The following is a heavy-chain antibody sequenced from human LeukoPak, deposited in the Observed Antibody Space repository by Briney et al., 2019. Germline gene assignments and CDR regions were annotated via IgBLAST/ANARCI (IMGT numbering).Heavy chain of an antibody. J-gene: IGHJ4*02. CDR1: GYSISSGYY. Sequence: SETLSLTCTVSGYSISSGYYWGWIRQPPGKGLEWIGSIYHSGSTYYNPSLKSRVTISVDTSKNQFSLKLSSVTAADTAVYYCAREVIYPPGLAHYWGQGTLVTVSS. V-gene: IGHV4-38-2*02. CDR2: IYHSGST. D-gene: IGHD2-21*01. CDR3: AREVIYPPGLAHY.